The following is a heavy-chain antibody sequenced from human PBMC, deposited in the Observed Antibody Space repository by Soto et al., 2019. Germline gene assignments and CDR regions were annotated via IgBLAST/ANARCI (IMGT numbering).Heavy chain of an antibody. CDR2: ISSTSTNI. J-gene: IGHJ3*01. V-gene: IGHV3-21*01. CDR3: TRGIASSSLVTFDV. Sequence: EVQLVESGGGLVKPGGSLRLSCAASGFTFSRYIMHWVRQAPGQGLEWIATISSTSTNIYYADSVKGRITISRDNPKNSLSLQMDSLSREDTAVYYCTRGIASSSLVTFDVWGQGTMVTVSP. CDR1: GFTFSRYI. D-gene: IGHD2-21*01.